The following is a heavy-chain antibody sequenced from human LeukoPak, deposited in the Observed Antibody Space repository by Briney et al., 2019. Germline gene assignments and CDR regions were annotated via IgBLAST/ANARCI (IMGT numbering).Heavy chain of an antibody. J-gene: IGHJ4*02. CDR3: VTDGENLPVRAIDY. Sequence: PGGSLRLSCAASGFTFRSYSMNWVRQARGKGLEWVSYISSSSSTIYYADSVKGRFTISRDNAKNSLYQQMNSLRDEDTAVYYCVTDGENLPVRAIDYWGQGTLVTVS. CDR1: GFTFRSYS. D-gene: IGHD2-2*01. CDR2: ISSSSSTI. V-gene: IGHV3-48*02.